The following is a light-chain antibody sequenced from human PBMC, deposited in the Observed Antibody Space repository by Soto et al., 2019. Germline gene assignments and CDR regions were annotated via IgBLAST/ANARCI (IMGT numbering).Light chain of an antibody. CDR2: TNN. Sequence: QSVLTQPPSVSGTPGQWVTISCSGSSSDIGSNTVNWYQQLPATAPKLLVYTNNQRPSGVPDRFSGSKSGTSASLAISGLQSEDEADYYCVAWDDSLNGAVFGGGTQLTVL. CDR3: VAWDDSLNGAV. CDR1: SSDIGSNT. J-gene: IGLJ7*01. V-gene: IGLV1-44*01.